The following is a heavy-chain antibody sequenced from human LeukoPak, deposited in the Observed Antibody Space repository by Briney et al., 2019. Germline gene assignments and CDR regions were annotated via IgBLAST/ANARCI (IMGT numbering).Heavy chain of an antibody. CDR1: GDSIRSYY. J-gene: IGHJ3*02. Sequence: SETLSLTCTVSGDSIRSYYWSWIRQPPGRGLEWIGYFFYSGSTNYNPSLKSRATISVDTSKNQISLRLSFVTAADTAVYYCARDRTTSTRGAFDIWGQGTMVTVSS. CDR3: ARDRTTSTRGAFDI. CDR2: FFYSGST. D-gene: IGHD1-1*01. V-gene: IGHV4-59*01.